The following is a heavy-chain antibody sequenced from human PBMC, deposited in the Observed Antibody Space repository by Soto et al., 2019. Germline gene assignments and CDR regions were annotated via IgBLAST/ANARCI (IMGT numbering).Heavy chain of an antibody. Sequence: AAVKVSCKASGGTFSSYAISWVRQAPGKGLEWMGGFDPEDGETIYAQKFQGRVTMTEDTSTDTAYMELSSLRSEDTAVYYCATVDSSSSKYYYYYGMDVWGQGTAVTVSS. D-gene: IGHD6-6*01. CDR1: GGTFSSYA. CDR2: FDPEDGET. CDR3: ATVDSSSSKYYYYYGMDV. J-gene: IGHJ6*02. V-gene: IGHV1-24*01.